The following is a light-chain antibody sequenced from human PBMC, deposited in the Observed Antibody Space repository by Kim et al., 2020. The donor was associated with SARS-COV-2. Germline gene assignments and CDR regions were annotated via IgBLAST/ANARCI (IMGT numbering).Light chain of an antibody. V-gene: IGLV2-11*03. CDR2: DVS. CDR1: SSDVGSYNY. J-gene: IGLJ2*01. CDR3: CSYAGTFTSL. Sequence: GQSFTISCPGTSSDVGSYNYVSWYQQHPGKAPKVMIYDVSKRPSGVPDRFSGSKSGNTASLTISGLQADDEADYYCCSYAGTFTSLFGGGTQLTVL.